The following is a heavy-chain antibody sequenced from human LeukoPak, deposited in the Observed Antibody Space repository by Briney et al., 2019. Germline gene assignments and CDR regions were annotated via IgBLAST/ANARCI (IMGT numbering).Heavy chain of an antibody. CDR3: ARVVGALFDY. CDR2: ISDSGGVT. V-gene: IGHV3-23*01. J-gene: IGHJ4*02. Sequence: GGSLRLSCAASGFTFSNYAMSWVRQAPGKGLEWVSGISDSGGVTYYADSVKGRFTISRDNAKNSLYLQMNSLRAEDTAVYYCARVVGALFDYWGQGTLVTVSS. D-gene: IGHD1-26*01. CDR1: GFTFSNYA.